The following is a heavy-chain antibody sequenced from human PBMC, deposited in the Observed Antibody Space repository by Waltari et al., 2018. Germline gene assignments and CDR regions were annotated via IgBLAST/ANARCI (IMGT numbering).Heavy chain of an antibody. Sequence: EVQLVESGGGLVQPGESLRLSCAASGFSVSTNYTNWVRQAPGKGPEWVSVIFTSGDVYYADSVRGRFIMSRDIIENTLYLQMNSLRNEDTAVYYCARTPYSSGWPGKFASWGQGTLVTVSS. D-gene: IGHD6-19*01. CDR1: GFSVSTNY. V-gene: IGHV3-53*04. J-gene: IGHJ4*02. CDR3: ARTPYSSGWPGKFAS. CDR2: IFTSGDV.